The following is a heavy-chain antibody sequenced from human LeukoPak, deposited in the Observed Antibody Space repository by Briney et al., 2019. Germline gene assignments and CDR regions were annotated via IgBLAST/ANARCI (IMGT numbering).Heavy chain of an antibody. CDR3: ARQLSDLGAAAVGY. J-gene: IGHJ4*02. V-gene: IGHV4-39*01. D-gene: IGHD6-13*01. CDR2: IYYSGST. CDR1: GGSISSSSYY. Sequence: SETLSLTCTVSGGSISSSSYYWGWIRQPPGKGLEWIGSIYYSGSTYYNPSLKSRVTISVDTSKNQFSLKLSSVTAADTAVYYCARQLSDLGAAAVGYWGQGTLVTVSS.